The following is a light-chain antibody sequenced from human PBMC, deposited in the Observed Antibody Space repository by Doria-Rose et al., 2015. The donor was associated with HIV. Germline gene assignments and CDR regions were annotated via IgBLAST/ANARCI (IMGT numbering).Light chain of an antibody. CDR3: QRANGLT. V-gene: IGKV1-12*02. CDR1: QGSSGW. CDR2: AAS. J-gene: IGKJ4*01. Sequence: DIQVTQSPSSVSASVGDRVTITCRARQGSSGWLAWYQQKPGKAPKLLIYAASSLHTGVPSRFNGSGSGTDFTLTISSLQPDDSAKYYCQRANGLTFGGGTKVEIK.